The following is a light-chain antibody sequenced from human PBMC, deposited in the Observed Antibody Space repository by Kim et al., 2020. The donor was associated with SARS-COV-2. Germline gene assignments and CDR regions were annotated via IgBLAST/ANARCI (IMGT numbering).Light chain of an antibody. CDR3: QSADSSGVV. Sequence: SYELTQPPSVSVSPGQTARITCSGDALPKQYAYWYQQKPGQAPVLVIYKDSERPSGIPERFSGSSSWTTVTLTISGVQAEDEADYYCQSADSSGVVFGGG. J-gene: IGLJ2*01. CDR2: KDS. CDR1: ALPKQY. V-gene: IGLV3-25*03.